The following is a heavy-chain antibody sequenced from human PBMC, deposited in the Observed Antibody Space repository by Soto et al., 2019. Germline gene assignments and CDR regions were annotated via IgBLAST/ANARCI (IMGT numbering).Heavy chain of an antibody. D-gene: IGHD6-13*01. V-gene: IGHV4-31*03. J-gene: IGHJ4*02. Sequence: PSETLSLTCTVYGGSISRGGYYWNRIRQHPGKGPEWIGYIYYSGSTYYNPSLKSRVTISVDTSKNQFALKLSSVTAADTAVYYCAREAGSLDYWGQGTLVTVSS. CDR2: IYYSGST. CDR3: AREAGSLDY. CDR1: GGSISRGGYY.